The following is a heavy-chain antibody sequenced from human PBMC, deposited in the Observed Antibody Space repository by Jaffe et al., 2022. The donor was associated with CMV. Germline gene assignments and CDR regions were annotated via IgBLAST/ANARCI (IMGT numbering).Heavy chain of an antibody. J-gene: IGHJ6*03. CDR2: INPNSGGT. CDR1: GYTFTGYY. D-gene: IGHD1-26*01. CDR3: ARGGDIVGATSYYYYMDV. Sequence: QVQLVQSGAEVKKPGASVKVSCKASGYTFTGYYMHWVRQAPGQGLEWMGWINPNSGGTNYAQKFQGWVTMTRDTSISTAYMELSRLRSDDTAVYYCARGGDIVGATSYYYYMDVWGKGTTVTVSS. V-gene: IGHV1-2*04.